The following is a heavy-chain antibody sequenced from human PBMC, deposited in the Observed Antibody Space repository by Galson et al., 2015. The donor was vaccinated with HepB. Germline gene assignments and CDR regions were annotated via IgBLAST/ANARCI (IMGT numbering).Heavy chain of an antibody. V-gene: IGHV4-59*01. Sequence: IRQPPGKGLEWIGYIYYSGSTNYNPSLKSRVTISVDTSKNQFSLKLSSVTAADTAVYYCARFPSGWYELDIWGQGTMVTVSS. J-gene: IGHJ3*02. CDR3: ARFPSGWYELDI. CDR2: IYYSGST. D-gene: IGHD6-19*01.